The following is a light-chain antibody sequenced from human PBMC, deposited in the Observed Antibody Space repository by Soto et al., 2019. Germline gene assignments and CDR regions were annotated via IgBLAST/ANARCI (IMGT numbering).Light chain of an antibody. CDR3: QQYNNWPLT. CDR2: GAS. V-gene: IGKV3-15*01. J-gene: IGKJ4*01. CDR1: QSVSNF. Sequence: EIVMTQSPATLSVSPGERATLSCRASQSVSNFLGWYQQKPGQAPRLLIYGASTRATGIPARFSGSGSGTEFTLTVSSLQSEDFAVYYCQQYNNWPLTFGGGTKVDIK.